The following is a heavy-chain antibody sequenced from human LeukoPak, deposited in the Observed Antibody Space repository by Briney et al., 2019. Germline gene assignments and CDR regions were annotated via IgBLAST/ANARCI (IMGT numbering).Heavy chain of an antibody. CDR2: IYSGGST. Sequence: GGSLRLSCAASGFTVSSNYMSWVRQAPGKGLEWVSVIYSGGSTYYADSVKGRFTISRDNSKNTLYLQMNSLRAEDTAVYYCARWVASWSGYDKGDFDYWGQGTLVTVSS. D-gene: IGHD3-3*01. CDR1: GFTVSSNY. J-gene: IGHJ4*02. CDR3: ARWVASWSGYDKGDFDY. V-gene: IGHV3-66*01.